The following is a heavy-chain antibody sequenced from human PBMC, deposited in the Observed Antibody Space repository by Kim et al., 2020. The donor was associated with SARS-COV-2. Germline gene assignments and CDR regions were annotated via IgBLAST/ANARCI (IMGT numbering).Heavy chain of an antibody. CDR2: ISSSGSTI. V-gene: IGHV3-48*03. Sequence: GGSLRLSCAASGFTFSSYEMNWVRQAPGKGLEWVSYISSSGSTIYYADSVKGRFTISRDNAKNSLYLQMNSLRAEDTAVYYCARKGLYLRDSSSWCRYYYYMDVWGKGTTVTVSS. D-gene: IGHD6-13*01. CDR3: ARKGLYLRDSSSWCRYYYYMDV. CDR1: GFTFSSYE. J-gene: IGHJ6*03.